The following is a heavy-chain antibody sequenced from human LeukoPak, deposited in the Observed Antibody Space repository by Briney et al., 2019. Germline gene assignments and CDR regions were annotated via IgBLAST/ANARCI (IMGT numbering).Heavy chain of an antibody. V-gene: IGHV4-59*01. Sequence: PSETLSLTCTVSGGSISSYYWSWIRQPPGKQLEWIGHIYYSGSTNYNPSLKSRVTISVDTSKNQFSLKLSSVTAADTAVYYCASRSSIWSGYQDTLYYFDSWGQGTLVTVSS. J-gene: IGHJ4*02. CDR2: IYYSGST. CDR1: GGSISSYY. CDR3: ASRSSIWSGYQDTLYYFDS. D-gene: IGHD3-3*01.